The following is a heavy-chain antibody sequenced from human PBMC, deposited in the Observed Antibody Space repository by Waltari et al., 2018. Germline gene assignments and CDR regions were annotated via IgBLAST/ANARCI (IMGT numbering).Heavy chain of an antibody. CDR2: IKSKTDGGTT. V-gene: IGHV3-15*01. J-gene: IGHJ6*02. D-gene: IGHD3-3*01. CDR3: TTGKTTIFGVVIGGMDV. CDR1: GFTFSNAW. Sequence: EVQLVESGGGLVKPGGSLRLSCATSGFTFSNAWMSWVRQAPGKGREWVGRIKSKTDGGTTDYAAPVKGRFTISRDDSKNTLYLQMNSLKTEDTAVYYCTTGKTTIFGVVIGGMDVWGQGTTVTVSS.